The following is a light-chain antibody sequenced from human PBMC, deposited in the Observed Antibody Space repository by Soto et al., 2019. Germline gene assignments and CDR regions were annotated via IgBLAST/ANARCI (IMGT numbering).Light chain of an antibody. CDR3: QQRSNWPSL. J-gene: IGKJ5*01. V-gene: IGKV3-11*01. Sequence: EIVLTQSPATLSLYPGERATLSCRASQSVGSYLVWYQQKPGQAPRLLIHGASNRATGIPARFSGSGSGTDFTLTISSLEPEDFAVYYWQQRSNWPSLFGQGTRLEIK. CDR1: QSVGSY. CDR2: GAS.